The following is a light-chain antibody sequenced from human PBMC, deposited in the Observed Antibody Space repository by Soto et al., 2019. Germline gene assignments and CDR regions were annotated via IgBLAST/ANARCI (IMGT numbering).Light chain of an antibody. J-gene: IGKJ3*01. CDR3: QQFCTSPFT. CDR1: QNVLNNY. V-gene: IGKV3-20*01. CDR2: RAS. Sequence: EIVLTQSPGTLSLSPGERATLSCRASQNVLNNYLSWYQQKLVQAPRLLIYRASNRATGIPDRFSGSGSGTSFTRAISRLEPEDFAVYFCQQFCTSPFTFGPGTKVVIK.